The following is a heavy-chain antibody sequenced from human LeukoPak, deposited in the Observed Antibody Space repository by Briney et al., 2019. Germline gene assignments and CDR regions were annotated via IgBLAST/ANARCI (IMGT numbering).Heavy chain of an antibody. CDR1: GFSFSSFS. Sequence: GGSLRLSCAASGFSFSSFSMNWVRQAPGKGLEWVSYISGGSSFTYYADSVKGRFTISRDNAKNSLYLQMNSLRAEDTAVYYCARAIDYGGNPHFDYWGQGTLVTVSS. J-gene: IGHJ4*02. V-gene: IGHV3-21*01. D-gene: IGHD4-23*01. CDR2: ISGGSSFT. CDR3: ARAIDYGGNPHFDY.